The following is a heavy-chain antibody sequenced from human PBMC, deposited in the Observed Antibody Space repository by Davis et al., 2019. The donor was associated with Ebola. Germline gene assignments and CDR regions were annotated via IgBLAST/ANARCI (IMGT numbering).Heavy chain of an antibody. D-gene: IGHD3-10*01. CDR3: AREGYGSGGDY. CDR1: GGSISSYY. Sequence: SETLSLTCTVSGGSISSYYWSWIRQPPGKGLEWIGYIYYRGSTNYNPSLKSRVTISVDTSKNQFSLKLSSVTAADTAVYYCAREGYGSGGDYWGQGTLVTVSS. CDR2: IYYRGST. J-gene: IGHJ4*02. V-gene: IGHV4-59*12.